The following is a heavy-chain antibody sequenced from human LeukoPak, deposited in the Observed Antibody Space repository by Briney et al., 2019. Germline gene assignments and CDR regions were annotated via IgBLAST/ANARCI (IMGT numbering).Heavy chain of an antibody. V-gene: IGHV3-74*01. CDR1: GFSFSGHW. Sequence: PGGSLRLSCIASGFSFSGHWMHWARQLPGKGLVWVSRISPTVSTTSYADPVKGRFTVSRDNAKNTLYLQVNNLIAEEPAVYYCARGPNSNWSGLDFWGQGTLLTVSS. CDR2: ISPTVSTT. D-gene: IGHD6-6*01. J-gene: IGHJ4*02. CDR3: ARGPNSNWSGLDF.